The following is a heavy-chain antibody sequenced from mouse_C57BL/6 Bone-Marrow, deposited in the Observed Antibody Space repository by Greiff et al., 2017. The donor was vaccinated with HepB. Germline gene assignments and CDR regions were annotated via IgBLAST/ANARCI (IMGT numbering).Heavy chain of an antibody. Sequence: QVQLQQPGTGLVKPGASVKLSCKASGYTFTSYWMHWVQQRPGQGLEWIGNINPSNGGTNYNEKFKSKATLTVDKSSSTAYMQLSSLTSEDSAVDLCAREGEILYWYFDVWGRGTTVTVTA. CDR1: GYTFTSYW. CDR2: INPSNGGT. V-gene: IGHV1-53*01. CDR3: AREGEILYWYFDV. J-gene: IGHJ1*03. D-gene: IGHD5-1-1*01.